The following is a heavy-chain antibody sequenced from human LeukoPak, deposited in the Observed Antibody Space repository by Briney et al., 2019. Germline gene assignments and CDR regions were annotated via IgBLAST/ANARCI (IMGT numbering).Heavy chain of an antibody. CDR1: GFTFSDYY. V-gene: IGHV3-15*01. CDR2: IKSKTDGGTT. D-gene: IGHD1-14*01. Sequence: PGGSLRLSCAASGFTFSDYYMSWIRQAPGKGLEWVGRIKSKTDGGTTDYAAPVKGRFTIPRDDSKNTLYLQMNSLRAEDTAVYYCARDWMWEPPNNWFDPWGQGTLVTVSS. CDR3: ARDWMWEPPNNWFDP. J-gene: IGHJ5*02.